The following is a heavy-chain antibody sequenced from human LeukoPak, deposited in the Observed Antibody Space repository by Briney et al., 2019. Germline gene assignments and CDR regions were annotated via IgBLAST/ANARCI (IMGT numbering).Heavy chain of an antibody. Sequence: SETLSLTCAVYGGSFSGYYWSWIRQPPGKGLEWIGEINQSGSTNYNPSLKSRVTISVDTSKNQFSLKLSSVTAADTAVYYCARGGRARLDYWGQGTLVTVSS. CDR3: ARGGRARLDY. V-gene: IGHV4-34*01. D-gene: IGHD1-26*01. CDR1: GGSFSGYY. J-gene: IGHJ4*02. CDR2: INQSGST.